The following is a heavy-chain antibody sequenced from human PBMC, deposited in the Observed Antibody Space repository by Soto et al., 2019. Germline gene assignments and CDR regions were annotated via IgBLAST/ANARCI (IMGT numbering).Heavy chain of an antibody. CDR1: GGSVSSGSYY. D-gene: IGHD3-10*01. V-gene: IGHV4-61*01. Sequence: ETLSLTCPVSGGSVSSGSYYWSWIRQPPGKGLEWIGYIYYSGSTNYNPSLKSRVTISVDTSKNQFSLKLSSVTAADTAVYYCARDWRFGESPGNWFDPWGQGTLVTVSS. CDR3: ARDWRFGESPGNWFDP. CDR2: IYYSGST. J-gene: IGHJ5*02.